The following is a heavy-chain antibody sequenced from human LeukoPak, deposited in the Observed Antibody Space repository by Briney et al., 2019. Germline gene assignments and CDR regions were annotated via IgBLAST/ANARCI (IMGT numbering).Heavy chain of an antibody. Sequence: TGKSLRLSCAASGFTFNNYGMHWVRQAPGKGLVWVSRFNSDGSTTMYADSVKGRFTISRDTAKNTLYLQMNSLRAEDTAVYYCTRESTQGDWFDPWGQGTLVTVSS. J-gene: IGHJ5*02. CDR2: FNSDGSTT. CDR1: GFTFNNYG. V-gene: IGHV3-74*03. CDR3: TRESTQGDWFDP. D-gene: IGHD1-26*01.